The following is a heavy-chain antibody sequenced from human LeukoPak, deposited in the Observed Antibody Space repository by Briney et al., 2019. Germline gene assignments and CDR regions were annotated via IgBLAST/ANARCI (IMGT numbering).Heavy chain of an antibody. D-gene: IGHD6-13*01. J-gene: IGHJ4*02. CDR2: IYHSGST. V-gene: IGHV4-30-2*01. CDR3: ATHSSSWYYFDY. Sequence: SETLSLTCTVSGGSISSGGYYWSWIRQPPGKGLEWIGYIYHSGSTYYNPSLKSRVTISVDRSKNQFSLKPSSVTAADTAVYYCATHSSSWYYFDYWGQGTLVTVSS. CDR1: GGSISSGGYY.